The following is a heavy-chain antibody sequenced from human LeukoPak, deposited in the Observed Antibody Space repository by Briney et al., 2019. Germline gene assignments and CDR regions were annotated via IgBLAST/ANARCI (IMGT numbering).Heavy chain of an antibody. CDR1: GGTFSSHG. J-gene: IGHJ4*02. D-gene: IGHD3-22*01. CDR2: LIPVFGAA. CDR3: ARRWPHSSGYYLFDY. Sequence: SVKVSCKASGGTFSSHGMSWVRQAPGQGLEWVGGLIPVFGAANYAQKFQGRVTITTDESTSTAYMELSSLRSEDTALYYCARRWPHSSGYYLFDYWVQGTLVTVSS. V-gene: IGHV1-69*05.